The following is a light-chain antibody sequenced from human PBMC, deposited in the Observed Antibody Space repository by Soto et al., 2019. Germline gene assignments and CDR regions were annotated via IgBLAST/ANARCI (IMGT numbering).Light chain of an antibody. Sequence: QSVLTQPPSASGSPGQSVTISCTGTSSDIGAYNYVSWYQQHPGKAPKLIIYEVNRRPSGVPDRFSGSKSGNTASLTVSGLQTEDEADYFCCSYAGRKAFGGGTKLTVL. CDR1: SSDIGAYNY. J-gene: IGLJ2*01. V-gene: IGLV2-8*01. CDR3: CSYAGRKA. CDR2: EVN.